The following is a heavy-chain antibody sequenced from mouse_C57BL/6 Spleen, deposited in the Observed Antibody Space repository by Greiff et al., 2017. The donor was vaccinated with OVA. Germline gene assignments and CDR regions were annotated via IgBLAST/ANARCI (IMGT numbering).Heavy chain of an antibody. V-gene: IGHV1-61*01. CDR2: IYPSDSET. CDR3: ARSMVTTGFAY. D-gene: IGHD2-2*01. Sequence: QVQLKESGAELVRPGSSVKLSCKASGYTFTSYWMDWVKQRPGQGLEWIGNIYPSDSETHYNQKFKDKATLTVDKSSSTAYMQLSSLTSEDSAVYYCARSMVTTGFAYWGQGTLVTVSA. CDR1: GYTFTSYW. J-gene: IGHJ3*01.